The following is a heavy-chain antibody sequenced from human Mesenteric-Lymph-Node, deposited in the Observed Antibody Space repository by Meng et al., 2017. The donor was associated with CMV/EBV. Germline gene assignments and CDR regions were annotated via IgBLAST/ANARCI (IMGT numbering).Heavy chain of an antibody. CDR3: TGDSVSNPNLDY. Sequence: EVDVVEGGGGLVQPGGSLRLSCTASGFNVRDKYMSWVRQAPGKGLEWVCIIYRGDNTYYIDSVKDRFTVSRDNSKNTMYLQMNSLRVEDTAVYYCTGDSVSNPNLDYWGQGTLVTVSS. CDR1: GFNVRDKY. CDR2: IYRGDNT. J-gene: IGHJ4*02. V-gene: IGHV3-66*01. D-gene: IGHD3-10*01.